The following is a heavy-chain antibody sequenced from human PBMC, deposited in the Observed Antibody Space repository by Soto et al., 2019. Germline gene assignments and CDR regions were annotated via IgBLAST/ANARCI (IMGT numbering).Heavy chain of an antibody. Sequence: QVQVVESGGGVVQPGRSLRLSCSASGFTFSNYGMHWVRQAPGKGLEWVAVISNDGTNKNHADSVKGRFTISRDNSRNKRYVQMNSLRADDAAVYYWARDRVQIWLYVGNFDNWGQGTMVTVSS. CDR3: ARDRVQIWLYVGNFDN. J-gene: IGHJ4*02. D-gene: IGHD3-9*01. V-gene: IGHV3-30*03. CDR2: ISNDGTNK. CDR1: GFTFSNYG.